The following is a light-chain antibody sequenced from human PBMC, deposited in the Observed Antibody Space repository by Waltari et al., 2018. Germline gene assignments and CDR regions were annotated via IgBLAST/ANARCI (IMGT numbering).Light chain of an antibody. CDR1: HNIRDF. J-gene: IGKJ2*01. Sequence: DIQMTQSPPSLSASVGDRVTITCRASHNIRDFLNWYQQKPGEAPDLLIYGASSLHTGVSSRFSGSGSGTYFTLTITSLRPEDAATYYCKQSFNTPYTFGQGTNVQIK. CDR3: KQSFNTPYT. V-gene: IGKV1-39*01. CDR2: GAS.